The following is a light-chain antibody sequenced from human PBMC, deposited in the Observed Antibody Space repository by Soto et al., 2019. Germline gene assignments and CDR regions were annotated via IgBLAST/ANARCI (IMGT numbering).Light chain of an antibody. CDR2: GAS. V-gene: IGKV3-20*01. CDR1: QSVSSSY. Sequence: EIVLTQSPGTLSLSPGERATLSCRASQSVSSSYLAWYQQKPGQAPRLLIYGASSRATGIPDRFSGSGSGTDFTLTISRLEPEDFEVYYCQKYGSSPPITLGQGTRLEI. J-gene: IGKJ5*01. CDR3: QKYGSSPPIT.